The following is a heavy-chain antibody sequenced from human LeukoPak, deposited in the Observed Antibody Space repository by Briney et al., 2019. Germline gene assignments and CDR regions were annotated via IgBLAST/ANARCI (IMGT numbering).Heavy chain of an antibody. CDR2: ISSSGSTI. CDR3: AKDGAGRFLEWLSPESHYYYYMDV. CDR1: GFTFSDYY. J-gene: IGHJ6*03. V-gene: IGHV3-11*01. Sequence: GGSLRLSCAASGFTFSDYYMSWIRQAPGKGLEWVSYISSSGSTIYYADSVKGRFTISRDNAKNSLYLQMNSLRAEDTAVYYCAKDGAGRFLEWLSPESHYYYYMDVWGKGTTVTVSS. D-gene: IGHD3-3*01.